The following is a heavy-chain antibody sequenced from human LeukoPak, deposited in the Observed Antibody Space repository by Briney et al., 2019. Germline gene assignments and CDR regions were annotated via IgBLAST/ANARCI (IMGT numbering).Heavy chain of an antibody. CDR3: ARARGRSSTGARRTSFDY. CDR1: GGSFSGYY. Sequence: SETLSLTCAVYGGSFSGYYWSWIRQPPGKGLEWIGEINHSGSTNYNPSLKSRVTISVDTSKNQFSLKLSSVTAADTAVYYCARARGRSSTGARRTSFDYWGQGTLVTVSS. J-gene: IGHJ4*02. CDR2: INHSGST. V-gene: IGHV4-34*01. D-gene: IGHD2-2*01.